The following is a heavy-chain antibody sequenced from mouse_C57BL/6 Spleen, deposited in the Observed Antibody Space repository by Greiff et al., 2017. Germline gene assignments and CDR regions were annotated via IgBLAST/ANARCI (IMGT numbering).Heavy chain of an antibody. CDR2: ISDGGSYT. Sequence: EVKLVESGGGLVKPGGSLKLSCAASGFTFSSYAMSWVRQTPEKRLEWVATISDGGSYTYYPDNVKGRFTISRDNAKNNLYLQMSHLKSEDTAMYYCAREGGYYDYDDYWGQGTTLTVSS. CDR3: AREGGYYDYDDY. CDR1: GFTFSSYA. J-gene: IGHJ2*01. V-gene: IGHV5-4*01. D-gene: IGHD2-4*01.